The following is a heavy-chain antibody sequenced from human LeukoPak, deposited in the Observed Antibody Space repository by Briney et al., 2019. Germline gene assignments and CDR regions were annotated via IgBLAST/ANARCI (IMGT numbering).Heavy chain of an antibody. CDR3: ARDQIMITFGGVIDDY. D-gene: IGHD3-16*02. V-gene: IGHV1-2*06. CDR2: INPNSGGT. Sequence: ASVKVSCKASGYTFTGYYMHWERQAPGQGLEWMGRINPNSGGTNYAQKFQGRVTMTRDTSISTAYMELSRLRSDDTAVYYCARDQIMITFGGVIDDYWGQGTLVTVSS. J-gene: IGHJ4*02. CDR1: GYTFTGYY.